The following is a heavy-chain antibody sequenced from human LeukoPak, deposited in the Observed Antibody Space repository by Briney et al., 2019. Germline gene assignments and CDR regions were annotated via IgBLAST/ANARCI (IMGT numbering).Heavy chain of an antibody. V-gene: IGHV4-39*01. CDR3: ARNASSLGAGAFDI. J-gene: IGHJ3*02. CDR2: VYYSGST. Sequence: TSETLSLTCTVSGDSISSSSLYWDWIRQPPGKGLEWFGTVYYSGSTYYNPSLKSRVTISVDTSKNQFSLKLSSVTAADTAVYYCARNASSLGAGAFDIWGQGTMVTVSS. CDR1: GDSISSSSLY. D-gene: IGHD2-2*01.